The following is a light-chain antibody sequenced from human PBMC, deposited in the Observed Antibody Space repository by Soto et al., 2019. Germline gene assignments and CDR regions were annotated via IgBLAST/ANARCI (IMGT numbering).Light chain of an antibody. Sequence: EIVLTQSPGTLSLSSGERATLSCRASQSVRSNYLAWYQQKPGQAPRLLIYGASSRATGIPDRFGGSGSGTVFNLTISRLEPEDFAVYYCQQYASSPLTFGGGTKVEIK. CDR3: QQYASSPLT. CDR2: GAS. CDR1: QSVRSNY. V-gene: IGKV3-20*01. J-gene: IGKJ4*01.